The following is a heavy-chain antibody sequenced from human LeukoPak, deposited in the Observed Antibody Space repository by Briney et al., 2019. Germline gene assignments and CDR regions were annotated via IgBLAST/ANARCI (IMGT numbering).Heavy chain of an antibody. D-gene: IGHD3-10*01. V-gene: IGHV3-48*04. Sequence: GGPLRLSCAASGFTFSSYSMNWVRQAPGKGLEWVSYISSSTSTIYYADSVKGRFTISRDNAKNSLYLQMNSLRAEDTAVYYCARIVLVRGVIYYGMDVWGQGTTVTVSS. CDR3: ARIVLVRGVIYYGMDV. CDR1: GFTFSSYS. J-gene: IGHJ6*02. CDR2: ISSSTSTI.